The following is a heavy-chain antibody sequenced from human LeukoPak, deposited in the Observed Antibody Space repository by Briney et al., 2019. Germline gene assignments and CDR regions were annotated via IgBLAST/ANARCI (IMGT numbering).Heavy chain of an antibody. Sequence: GRSQTLVCPPAALTLTIDWMHCARHAAGEGMVWLPLINRDGSRTSYAVSVEGRYNLSRDNAKNTVYLQKNSLRGEDAAVYYCARGSTGGYYGMDVWGQGTTVTVSS. CDR3: ARGSTGGYYGMDV. J-gene: IGHJ6*02. D-gene: IGHD1-26*01. CDR1: ALTLTIDW. V-gene: IGHV3-74*01. CDR2: INRDGSRT.